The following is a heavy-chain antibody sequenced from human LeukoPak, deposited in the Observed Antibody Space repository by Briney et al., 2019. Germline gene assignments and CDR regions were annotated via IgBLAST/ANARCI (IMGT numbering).Heavy chain of an antibody. CDR1: GFTFSSYE. V-gene: IGHV3-48*03. CDR2: ISSSGSTI. J-gene: IGHJ4*02. CDR3: ARHVLGNWGWYYFDY. Sequence: GGSLRLSCAASGFTFSSYEMNWVRQAPGKGLEWVSYISSSGSTIYYADSVKGRFTISRDNAKNSLYLQMNSLRAEDTAVYYCARHVLGNWGWYYFDYWGQGTLVTVSS. D-gene: IGHD7-27*01.